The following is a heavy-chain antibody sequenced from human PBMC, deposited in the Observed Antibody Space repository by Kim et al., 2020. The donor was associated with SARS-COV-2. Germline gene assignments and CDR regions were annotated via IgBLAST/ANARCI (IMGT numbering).Heavy chain of an antibody. D-gene: IGHD6-13*01. CDR3: ARVRGAAGPFYYYYYGMDV. J-gene: IGHJ6*02. CDR1: GFTFSDYY. Sequence: GGSLRLSCAASGFTFSDYYMSWIRQAPGKGLEWVSYISSSGSTIYYADSVKGRFTISRGNAKNSLYLQMNSLRAEDTAVYYCARVRGAAGPFYYYYYGMDVWGQGTTVTVSS. V-gene: IGHV3-11*01. CDR2: ISSSGSTI.